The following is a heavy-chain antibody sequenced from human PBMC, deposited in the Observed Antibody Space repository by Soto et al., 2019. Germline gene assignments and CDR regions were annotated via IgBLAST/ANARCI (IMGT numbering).Heavy chain of an antibody. Sequence: TSETLSLTCAVSGFSISSSSYWGWIRQPPEMGLEWIGSIYHSGNTYYNPSLKSRVTMSVDTSKNQVSLKLSSVTAADTAVYYCARGGSLDYWGQGTRVTVSS. CDR1: GFSISSSSY. J-gene: IGHJ4*02. D-gene: IGHD3-16*01. CDR3: ARGGSLDY. V-gene: IGHV4-38-2*01. CDR2: IYHSGNT.